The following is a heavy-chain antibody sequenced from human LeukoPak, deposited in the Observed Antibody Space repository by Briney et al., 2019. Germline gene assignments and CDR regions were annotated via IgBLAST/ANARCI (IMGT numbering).Heavy chain of an antibody. CDR1: GYTFTSYY. CDR3: ASGDIKIAVAGTVLGY. Sequence: ASVKVSCKASGYTFTSYYMHWVRQAPGQGLEWMGIINPSGGSTSYAQKLQGRVTMTRDTSTSTVYMELSSLRSEDTAVYYCASGDIKIAVAGTVLGYWGQGTLVTVSS. J-gene: IGHJ4*02. D-gene: IGHD6-19*01. V-gene: IGHV1-46*01. CDR2: INPSGGST.